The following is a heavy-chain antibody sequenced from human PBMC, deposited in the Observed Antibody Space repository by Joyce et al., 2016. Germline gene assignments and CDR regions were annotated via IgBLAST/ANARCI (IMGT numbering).Heavy chain of an antibody. Sequence: EVQLVVSGGGLVQPGGSLRLSCVASGFTFSSNSMNWVRQAPGKGLAGVSFIRSSSSLIYYADSVKGRFTISRDNAKNSLYLQMNSLRDEDTAGYFCATSSGYDLKLDSWGQGTLVTGSA. D-gene: IGHD5-12*01. CDR1: GFTFSSNS. CDR2: IRSSSSLI. V-gene: IGHV3-48*02. CDR3: ATSSGYDLKLDS. J-gene: IGHJ5*01.